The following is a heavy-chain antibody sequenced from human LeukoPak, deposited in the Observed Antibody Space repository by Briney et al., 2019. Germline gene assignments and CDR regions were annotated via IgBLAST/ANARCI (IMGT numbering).Heavy chain of an antibody. CDR1: GSYW. V-gene: IGHV3-74*01. Sequence: GGSLRLSCAASGSYWMHWVRQAPGKGLVWVSHINSDGSWTSYADSVKGRFTISKDNAKNTVYLQMNSLRAEDTAVYYCARDGAYCGGDCYSSYYFDYWGQGTLVTVSS. CDR3: ARDGAYCGGDCYSSYYFDY. CDR2: INSDGSWT. D-gene: IGHD2-21*02. J-gene: IGHJ4*02.